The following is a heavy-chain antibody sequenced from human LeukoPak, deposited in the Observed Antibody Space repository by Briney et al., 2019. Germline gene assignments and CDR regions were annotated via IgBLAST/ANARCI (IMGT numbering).Heavy chain of an antibody. V-gene: IGHV3-30*03. CDR3: ASNGLPAAFDI. Sequence: PGGSLRLSCAASGFTYSSYGMHWVRQAPGKGQEWVAVISYDGSNKYYADSVKGRFTISRDNSKNTLYLQMNSLRAEDTAVYYCASNGLPAAFDIWGQGTMVTVSS. J-gene: IGHJ3*02. CDR2: ISYDGSNK. D-gene: IGHD2-21*02. CDR1: GFTYSSYG.